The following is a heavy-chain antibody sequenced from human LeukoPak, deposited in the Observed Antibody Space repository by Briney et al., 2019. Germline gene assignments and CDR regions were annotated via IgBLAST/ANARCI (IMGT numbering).Heavy chain of an antibody. CDR1: GYTFTSYC. CDR3: ARDVDDYSNWFDP. J-gene: IGHJ5*02. V-gene: IGHV1-18*01. D-gene: IGHD4-11*01. CDR2: TSAYNGNT. Sequence: ASVKVSCKASGYTFTSYCISWVRQAPGQGLEWMGWTSAYNGNTNYAQKLQGRVTMTTDTSTSTAYMELRSLRSDDSAVYYCARDVDDYSNWFDPWGQGTLVTVSS.